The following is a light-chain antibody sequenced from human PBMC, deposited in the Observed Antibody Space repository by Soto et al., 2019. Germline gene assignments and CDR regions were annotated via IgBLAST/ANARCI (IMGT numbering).Light chain of an antibody. Sequence: QSALAQPPSASGSPGQSVTISCTGTSSDVGDYNYVSWYQQHPGKAPKLMIYEVSERPSGVPDRFSGSKPGNTASLTVSGLQAEDEADYYCISYAGSNNLGVFGGGTQLTVL. CDR3: ISYAGSNNLGV. V-gene: IGLV2-8*01. CDR1: SSDVGDYNY. CDR2: EVS. J-gene: IGLJ2*01.